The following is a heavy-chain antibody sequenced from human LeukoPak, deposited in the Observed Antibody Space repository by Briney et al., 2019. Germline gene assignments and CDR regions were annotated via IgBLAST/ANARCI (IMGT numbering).Heavy chain of an antibody. J-gene: IGHJ4*02. CDR1: EFTFSGYT. CDR3: ASGMRVGPNI. Sequence: GGSLRLSCAGAEFTFSGYTMNWVRQAPGKGLEWVSYISPDSTEIYYADSVKGRFTISRDNAKNSLYLQMNSLRAEDTAVYYCASGMRVGPNIWGQETLVTVSS. D-gene: IGHD1-26*01. V-gene: IGHV3-21*05. CDR2: ISPDSTEI.